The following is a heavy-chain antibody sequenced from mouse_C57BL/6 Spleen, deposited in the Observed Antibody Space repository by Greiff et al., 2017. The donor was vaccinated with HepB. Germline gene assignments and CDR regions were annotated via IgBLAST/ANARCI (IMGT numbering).Heavy chain of an antibody. V-gene: IGHV1-52*01. J-gene: IGHJ2*01. D-gene: IGHD1-1*02. Sequence: QVQLQQPGAELVRPGSSVKLSCKASGYTFTSYWMHWVKQRPIQGLEWIGNIDPSDSETHYNQKFKDKVTLTVDKSSSTAYMQLSSLTSEDSAVYYCARDGGNYYFDYWGQGTTLTVSS. CDR1: GYTFTSYW. CDR3: ARDGGNYYFDY. CDR2: IDPSDSET.